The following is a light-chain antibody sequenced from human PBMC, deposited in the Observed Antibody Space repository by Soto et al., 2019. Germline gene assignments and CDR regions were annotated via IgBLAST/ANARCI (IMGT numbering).Light chain of an antibody. J-gene: IGKJ1*01. V-gene: IGKV3-15*01. CDR1: QRVSNN. CDR3: QQYNNGWT. Sequence: EVVMTQSPATLSVSPGERATLSCRASQRVSNNLACFQQKPGQAPRLLIYHASTRATGIPARFSGSGSGTEFPIIIRSMQSENFAVYYCQQYNNGWTFGHGTKVEIK. CDR2: HAS.